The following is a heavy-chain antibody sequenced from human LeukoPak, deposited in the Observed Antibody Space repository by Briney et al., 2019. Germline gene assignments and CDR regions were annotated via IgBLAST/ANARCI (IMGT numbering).Heavy chain of an antibody. CDR2: ISGSGGST. J-gene: IGHJ4*02. V-gene: IGHV3-23*01. D-gene: IGHD1-26*01. CDR3: ARGSIFGGIVGATTDY. Sequence: PGGSLRLSCAASGFTFSSYAMSWVRQAPGKGLEWVSAISGSGGSTYYADSVKGRFTISRDNSKNTLYLQMNSLRAEDTAVYYCARGSIFGGIVGATTDYWGQGTLVTVSS. CDR1: GFTFSSYA.